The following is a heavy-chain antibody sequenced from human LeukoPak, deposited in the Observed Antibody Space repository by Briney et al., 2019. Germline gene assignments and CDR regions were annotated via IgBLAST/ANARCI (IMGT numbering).Heavy chain of an antibody. Sequence: GGSLRLSCAASGFTFSSYSMNWVRQAPGKGLEWVSSISSSSSYVYYADSVKGRFTISRDNAKNSLYLQMNSLRAEDTAVYYCARGQTTVTYLDDRDYWGQGTLVTVSS. CDR3: ARGQTTVTYLDDRDY. V-gene: IGHV3-21*01. CDR2: ISSSSSYV. D-gene: IGHD4-17*01. J-gene: IGHJ4*02. CDR1: GFTFSSYS.